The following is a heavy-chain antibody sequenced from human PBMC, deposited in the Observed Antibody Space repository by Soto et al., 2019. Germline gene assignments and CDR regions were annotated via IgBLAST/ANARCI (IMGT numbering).Heavy chain of an antibody. V-gene: IGHV3-21*01. J-gene: IGHJ4*02. CDR2: ISSSTTYI. D-gene: IGHD2-2*01. Sequence: EVQLVESGGGLVKPGGSLRLSCAASGFSFSSYSMNWDRQAPGKGLEWVSSISSSTTYIYYADSVKGRFTISRDNAKNSLYLQMNSLRAEDTAVYYCARDSCSSTSCFDWGQGTLVTVSS. CDR1: GFSFSSYS. CDR3: ARDSCSSTSCFD.